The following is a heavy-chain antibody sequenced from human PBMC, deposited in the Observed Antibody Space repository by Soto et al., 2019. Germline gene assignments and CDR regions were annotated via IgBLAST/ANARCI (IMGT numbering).Heavy chain of an antibody. CDR2: VRSKVYGGTT. J-gene: IGHJ6*02. Sequence: LRLSCKASGFSFGDSAINWFRQSPCGVRDLVGFVRSKVYGGTTDYAASVRGRFTISRDDSKSIAYLQMNSLKTDDTAVYYCARDGVQITDFDYFYYGLDVWGPGTTVTVSS. D-gene: IGHD3-9*01. CDR1: GFSFGDSA. CDR3: ARDGVQITDFDYFYYGLDV. V-gene: IGHV3-49*03.